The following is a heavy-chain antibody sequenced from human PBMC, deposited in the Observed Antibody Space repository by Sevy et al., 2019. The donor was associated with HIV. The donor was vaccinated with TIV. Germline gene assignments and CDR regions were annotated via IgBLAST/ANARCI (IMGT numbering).Heavy chain of an antibody. CDR2: SGNKANIYTT. CDR1: GFSFSDYN. J-gene: IGHJ5*02. V-gene: IGHV3-72*01. CDR3: AREICYGELGGWFAP. D-gene: IGHD3-10*01. Sequence: GGSLRLSCEASGFSFSDYNMDWVRQAPGRGQEWLGRSGNKANIYTTQYAASVKGRFSISRDDLKNSLSLQMNRLNTEDTAVYYCAREICYGELGGWFAPWGERTLVTVSS.